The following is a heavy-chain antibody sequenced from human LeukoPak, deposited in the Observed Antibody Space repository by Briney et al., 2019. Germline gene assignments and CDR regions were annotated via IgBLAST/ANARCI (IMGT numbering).Heavy chain of an antibody. J-gene: IGHJ4*02. Sequence: PGGSLRLSCAASGFTFSHYWMSWVRQAPGRGLEWVANIKQDGSEKYYVDSVKGRFSISRDNAQNLLYLQMNSLRAEDTAMYYCARARWVNGLYYFDYWGQGTLVTVSS. V-gene: IGHV3-7*01. CDR1: GFTFSHYW. D-gene: IGHD2-8*01. CDR2: IKQDGSEK. CDR3: ARARWVNGLYYFDY.